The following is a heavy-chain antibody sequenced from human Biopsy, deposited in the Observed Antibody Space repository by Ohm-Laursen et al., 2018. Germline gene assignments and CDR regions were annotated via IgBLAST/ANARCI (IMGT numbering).Heavy chain of an antibody. Sequence: SETLSLTCHVSGDSISIYYWSRIRQPPGKGLEWIGNFYYSGSTNYNPSLKSRITMSLDRSKSQVPLRMNSVTAADTAVYYCARARIKTSGVLIPETYYFDSWGQGTLVTVSS. CDR3: ARARIKTSGVLIPETYYFDS. CDR1: GDSISIYY. CDR2: FYYSGST. J-gene: IGHJ4*02. D-gene: IGHD3-3*01. V-gene: IGHV4-59*01.